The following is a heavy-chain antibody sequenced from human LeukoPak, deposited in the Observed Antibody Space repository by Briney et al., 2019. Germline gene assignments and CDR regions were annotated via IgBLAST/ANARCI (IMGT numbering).Heavy chain of an antibody. CDR2: INPNSGGT. V-gene: IGHV1-2*02. Sequence: ASAKVSCKTSGYTFTGYYIHWVRQAPGQGLEWMGWINPNSGGTKYAQKFQGRVTMTRDTSISTAYMELSRLRSDDTAVYYCAALKEGVWFDPWGQGTLVTVSS. D-gene: IGHD3-16*01. J-gene: IGHJ5*02. CDR3: AALKEGVWFDP. CDR1: GYTFTGYY.